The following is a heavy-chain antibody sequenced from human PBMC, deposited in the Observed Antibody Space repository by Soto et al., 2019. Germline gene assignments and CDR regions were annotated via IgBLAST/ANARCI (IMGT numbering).Heavy chain of an antibody. CDR3: AKNVRIAVADPFDY. V-gene: IGHV3-23*01. CDR2: ISGSGGST. D-gene: IGHD6-19*01. CDR1: GFTFNSYA. J-gene: IGHJ4*02. Sequence: PGGSLRLCCAASGFTFNSYAMSWVRQALGKGLEWVSAISGSGGSTYYADSVKGRFTISRDNSKNTLYLQMNSLRAEDTAVYYCAKNVRIAVADPFDYWGQGTLVTVSS.